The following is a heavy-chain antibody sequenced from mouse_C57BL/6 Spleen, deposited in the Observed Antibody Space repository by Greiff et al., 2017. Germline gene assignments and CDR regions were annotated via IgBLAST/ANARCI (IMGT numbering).Heavy chain of an antibody. Sequence: EVQLQQSGPELVKPGASVKISCKASGYTFTDYYMNWVKQSHGKSLEWIGDINPNNGGTSYNQKFKGKATLTVDKSSSTAYMELRSLTSEDSAVYYCARSRGLLTGAPFADWGQGTLVTVSA. V-gene: IGHV1-26*01. CDR2: INPNNGGT. J-gene: IGHJ3*01. CDR1: GYTFTDYY. CDR3: ARSRGLLTGAPFAD. D-gene: IGHD1-1*01.